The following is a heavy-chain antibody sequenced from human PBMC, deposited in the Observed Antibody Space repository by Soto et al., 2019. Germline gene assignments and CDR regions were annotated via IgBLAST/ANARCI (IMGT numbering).Heavy chain of an antibody. D-gene: IGHD6-19*01. CDR1: GFSLSSTRMA. CDR3: AHIVVAGLGYYFDY. J-gene: IGHJ4*02. Sequence: QITLKESGPTLVKPTQTLTLTCTFSGFSLSSTRMAVGWIRQPPGKALEWLALIYWDDDKRYSPFLTSRLTITKDPSKNQVVLTMSNMDPVDTARYYCAHIVVAGLGYYFDYWGQGTLVTVSS. CDR2: IYWDDDK. V-gene: IGHV2-5*02.